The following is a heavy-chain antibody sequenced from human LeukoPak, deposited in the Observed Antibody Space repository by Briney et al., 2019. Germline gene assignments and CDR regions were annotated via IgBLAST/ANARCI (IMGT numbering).Heavy chain of an antibody. Sequence: ASVKVSCKASGYTFTSYAMHWVRQAPGQRLEWMGWINAGNGNTKYSQKFQGRVTITRDTSASTAYMGLSSLRSEDTAVYYCARDLWIAAAGLFDYWGQGTLVTVSS. CDR2: INAGNGNT. J-gene: IGHJ4*02. CDR1: GYTFTSYA. D-gene: IGHD6-13*01. V-gene: IGHV1-3*01. CDR3: ARDLWIAAAGLFDY.